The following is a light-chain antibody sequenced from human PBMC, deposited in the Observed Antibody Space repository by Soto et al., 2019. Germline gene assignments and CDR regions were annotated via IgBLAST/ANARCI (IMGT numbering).Light chain of an antibody. V-gene: IGKV3-20*01. CDR3: QQYGSSVTWT. CDR1: QSVTANY. J-gene: IGKJ1*01. Sequence: EVVLTQSPGTVSLSPGERATLSCRASQSVTANYLAWYQQKPGQAPRLLIYAASSRATGIPDRFSGSGSGTDFTLSISRLEPEDFAMCYCQQYGSSVTWTFGQGTKVEIK. CDR2: AAS.